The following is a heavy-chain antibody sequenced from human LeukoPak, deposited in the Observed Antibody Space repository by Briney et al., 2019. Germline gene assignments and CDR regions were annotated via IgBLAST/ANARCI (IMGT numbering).Heavy chain of an antibody. V-gene: IGHV3-48*01. CDR1: GFIFSSYS. CDR3: ARNWGAGHPINFDY. J-gene: IGHJ4*02. Sequence: PGGSLRLSCAASGFIFSSYSMNWVRQAPGKGLEWVSYISFSSSIIYYADSVKGRFTISRDNSKNTLYLQMNSLRAEDTAVYYCARNWGAGHPINFDYWGQGTLVTVSS. D-gene: IGHD3-16*01. CDR2: ISFSSSII.